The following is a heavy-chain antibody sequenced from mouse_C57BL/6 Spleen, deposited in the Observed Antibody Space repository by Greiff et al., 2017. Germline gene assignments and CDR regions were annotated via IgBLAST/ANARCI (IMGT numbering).Heavy chain of an antibody. Sequence: VKLQQPGAELVRPGSSVKLSCKASGYTFTSYWMDWVKQRPGQGLEWIGNIYPSDSETHYNQKFKDKATLTVDKSSSTAYMQLSSLTSEDSAVYYCAREGDAGFAYWGQGTLVTVSA. D-gene: IGHD3-3*01. CDR2: IYPSDSET. J-gene: IGHJ3*01. V-gene: IGHV1-61*01. CDR3: AREGDAGFAY. CDR1: GYTFTSYW.